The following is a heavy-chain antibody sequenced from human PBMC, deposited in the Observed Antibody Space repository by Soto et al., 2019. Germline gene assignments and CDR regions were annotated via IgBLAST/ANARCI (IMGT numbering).Heavy chain of an antibody. CDR1: GGSISYNSYY. CDR2: IFYTGTT. J-gene: IGHJ5*02. D-gene: IGHD2-2*01. CDR3: ERLAVVVPVANA. Sequence: PSETLSLTCSVSGGSISYNSYYWGWIRQPPGKGLEWVGGIFYTGTTYYSPSLKDRVTISVDTSKNSFSLNLTSVTAADTAVYFCERLAVVVPVANAWGQGTLVTVSS. V-gene: IGHV4-39*02.